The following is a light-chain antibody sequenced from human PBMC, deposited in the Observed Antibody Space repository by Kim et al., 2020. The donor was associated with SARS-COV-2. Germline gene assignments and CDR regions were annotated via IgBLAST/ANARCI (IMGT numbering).Light chain of an antibody. CDR2: GKN. J-gene: IGLJ2*01. V-gene: IGLV3-19*01. CDR3: NSRESSSNHWI. CDR1: SLRKYY. Sequence: SSELTQDPAVSVALGQTVRITCQGDSLRKYYASWYQQKPGQAPVLVFYGKNNRPSGIPDRFSGSYSGNTASLTITAAQAEDEADYYCNSRESSSNHWIFGGGTQLTVL.